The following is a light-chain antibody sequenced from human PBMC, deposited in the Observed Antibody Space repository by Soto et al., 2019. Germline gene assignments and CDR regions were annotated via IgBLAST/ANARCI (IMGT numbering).Light chain of an antibody. CDR3: MQASHFPRT. CDR1: QSLVHSNGDTY. V-gene: IGKV2-24*01. CDR2: KIS. Sequence: DFVLTQTPLSSPVTLGQPASISCRCSQSLVHSNGDTYLNWLHQRPGQPPRLLIYKISNRFAGVQDRFSGSGSGTDFILRISRVEAEDVGVYYCMQASHFPRTFGQGTKLEIK. J-gene: IGKJ2*01.